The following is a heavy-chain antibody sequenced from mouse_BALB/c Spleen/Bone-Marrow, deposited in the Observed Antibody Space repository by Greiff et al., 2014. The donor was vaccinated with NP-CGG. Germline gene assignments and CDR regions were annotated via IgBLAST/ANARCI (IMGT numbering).Heavy chain of an antibody. Sequence: QVQLQQSGAELVRPGTSVKVSCKGSGYAFTNYLIEWVKQRPGQGLEWIGVISSGSGGTKYNEKFKGKATLTAGKSSSTAYMQLSSLTSDDSAVYFCARAITDAMDYWGQGTSVTVSS. V-gene: IGHV1-54*01. D-gene: IGHD2-4*01. J-gene: IGHJ4*01. CDR1: GYAFTNYL. CDR2: ISSGSGGT. CDR3: ARAITDAMDY.